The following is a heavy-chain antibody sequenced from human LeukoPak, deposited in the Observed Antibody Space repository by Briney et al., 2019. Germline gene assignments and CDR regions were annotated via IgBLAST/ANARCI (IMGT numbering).Heavy chain of an antibody. CDR1: GFTFSDHY. D-gene: IGHD6-6*01. CDR3: ARGQKAARPGYFDY. CDR2: TRDITNNYTT. Sequence: GGSLRLSCVASGFTFSDHYMDWVRQAPGRGLEWVGRTRDITNNYTTQYAASVKGRFTISRDDSKNSLYLQMNSLRAEDTAVYYCARGQKAARPGYFDYWGQGTLVTVSS. V-gene: IGHV3-72*01. J-gene: IGHJ4*02.